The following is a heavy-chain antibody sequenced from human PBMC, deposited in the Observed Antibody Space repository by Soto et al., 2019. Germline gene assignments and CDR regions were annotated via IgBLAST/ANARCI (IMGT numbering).Heavy chain of an antibody. Sequence: ASVKVSCKASGGTFSSYAISWVRQAPGQGLEWMGGIIPIFGTANYAQKFQGRVTITADKSTSTAYMELSSLRSEDTAVYYCARGSPMVRGVIGWFDPWGQGTLVTVSS. CDR1: GGTFSSYA. J-gene: IGHJ5*02. V-gene: IGHV1-69*06. CDR3: ARGSPMVRGVIGWFDP. D-gene: IGHD3-10*01. CDR2: IIPIFGTA.